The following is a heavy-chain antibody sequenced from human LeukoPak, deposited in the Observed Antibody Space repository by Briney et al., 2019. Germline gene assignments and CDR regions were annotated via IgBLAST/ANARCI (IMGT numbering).Heavy chain of an antibody. D-gene: IGHD4-17*01. CDR2: ISAYNGNT. CDR3: ARDRFLKRVTVTYVDY. Sequence: ASVKVSCKASGYTFTSYGISWVRQAPRQGPEWMGWISAYNGNTNYAQKLQGRVTMTTDTSTSTAYMELRSLRSDDTAVYYCARDRFLKRVTVTYVDYWGQGTLVTVSS. J-gene: IGHJ4*02. CDR1: GYTFTSYG. V-gene: IGHV1-18*04.